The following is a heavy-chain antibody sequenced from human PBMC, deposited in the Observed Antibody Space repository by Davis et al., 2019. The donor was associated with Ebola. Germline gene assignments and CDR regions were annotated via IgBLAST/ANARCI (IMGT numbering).Heavy chain of an antibody. Sequence: GESLKISCATSGLTFSSLGMSWVRQAPGKGLEWVSSISSSSSYIYYADSVKGRFTISRDNAKNSLYLQMNSLRAEDTAVYYCARDRRWELLKGFDYWGQGTLVTVSS. CDR2: ISSSSSYI. CDR1: GLTFSSLG. V-gene: IGHV3-21*01. D-gene: IGHD1-26*01. J-gene: IGHJ4*02. CDR3: ARDRRWELLKGFDY.